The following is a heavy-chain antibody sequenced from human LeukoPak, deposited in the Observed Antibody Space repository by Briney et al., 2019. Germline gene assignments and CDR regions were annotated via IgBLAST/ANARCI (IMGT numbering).Heavy chain of an antibody. J-gene: IGHJ4*02. D-gene: IGHD2-15*01. CDR3: ARMKRYGGVVVAATAADY. V-gene: IGHV3-21*01. CDR2: ISGSSSYI. Sequence: PGGSLRLSCAASGFTFSSYAMSWVRQAPGKGLEWVSFISGSSSYIYYADSVKGRFTISRDNAENSLYLQMNSLRAEDTAVYYCARMKRYGGVVVAATAADYWGQGTLVTVSS. CDR1: GFTFSSYA.